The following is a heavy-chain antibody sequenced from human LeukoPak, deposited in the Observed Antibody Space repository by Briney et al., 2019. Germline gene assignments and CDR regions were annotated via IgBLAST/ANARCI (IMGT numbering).Heavy chain of an antibody. J-gene: IGHJ6*04. D-gene: IGHD3-10*02. CDR2: ISSSGTYI. V-gene: IGHV3-21*01. CDR1: GFTLNTYT. CDR3: AELGITMIGGV. Sequence: GGSLRLSCAASGFTLNTYTMNWVRQAPGKGLEWVSSISSSGTYIYYADSVKGRFTISRDDAKNSLSLQMNSLRAEDTAVYYCAELGITMIGGVWGKGTTVTISS.